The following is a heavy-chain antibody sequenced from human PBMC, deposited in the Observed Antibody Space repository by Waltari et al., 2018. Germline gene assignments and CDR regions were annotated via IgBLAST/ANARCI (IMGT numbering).Heavy chain of an antibody. D-gene: IGHD4-17*01. CDR1: GGTFSSYA. J-gene: IGHJ4*02. Sequence: QVQLVQSGAEVKKPGSSVKVSCKASGGTFSSYAISWVRQAPGQGLEWMGRIIPILGIANYGQKFQGRVTITADKSTSTAYRELSSLRSEDTAVYYCATSWGVTKVDYWGQGTLVTVSS. CDR2: IIPILGIA. CDR3: ATSWGVTKVDY. V-gene: IGHV1-69*04.